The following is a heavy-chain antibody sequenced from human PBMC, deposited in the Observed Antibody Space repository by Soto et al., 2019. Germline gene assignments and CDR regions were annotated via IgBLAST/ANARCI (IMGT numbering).Heavy chain of an antibody. J-gene: IGHJ4*02. Sequence: PSETLSLTCTVSGGSISSGDYYWNWIRQPPGKGLEWIGYISYSGSTYYNPSLKSRLTISVDTSKNQFSLKLSSVTAADTAVYYCASAPTNYYDTSGYFGIHYWGQGTLVTVS. CDR3: ASAPTNYYDTSGYFGIHY. CDR1: GGSISSGDYY. V-gene: IGHV4-30-4*01. CDR2: ISYSGST. D-gene: IGHD3-22*01.